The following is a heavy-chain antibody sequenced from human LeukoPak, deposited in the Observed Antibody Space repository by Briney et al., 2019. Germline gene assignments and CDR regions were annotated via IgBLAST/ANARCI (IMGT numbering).Heavy chain of an antibody. V-gene: IGHV3-7*01. D-gene: IGHD4-11*01. CDR2: MNEDGSEK. CDR1: GFSFSSYW. J-gene: IGHJ3*02. CDR3: ARGYNNYGYVFDI. Sequence: GGSLRLSCAASGFSFSSYWMTWVRQAPGKGLEWVANMNEDGSEKYYVDSVTGRFTISRDNAKNSLYLQMNSLRAEDTAVYYCARGYNNYGYVFDIWGQGTVVTVSP.